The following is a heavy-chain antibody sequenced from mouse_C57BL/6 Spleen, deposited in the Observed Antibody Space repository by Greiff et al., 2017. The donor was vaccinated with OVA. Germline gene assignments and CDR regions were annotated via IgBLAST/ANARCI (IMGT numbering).Heavy chain of an antibody. CDR2: IWTGGGT. CDR3: ARNYYGSSYYFDY. J-gene: IGHJ2*01. Sequence: VQVVESGPGLVAPSQSLSITCTVSGFSLTSYAISWVRQPPGTGLEWLGVIWTGGGTNYNSALKSRLSISKDNSKSQVFLKMNSLQTDDTARYYCARNYYGSSYYFDYWGQGTTLTVSS. V-gene: IGHV2-9-1*01. CDR1: GFSLTSYA. D-gene: IGHD1-1*01.